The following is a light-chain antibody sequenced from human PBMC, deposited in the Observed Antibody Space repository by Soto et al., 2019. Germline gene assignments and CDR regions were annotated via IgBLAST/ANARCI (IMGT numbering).Light chain of an antibody. Sequence: QCVLKLAASVSGSPGQSITISCTGSISDIGAYHYVSWFQQYPGKAPKVIISEVSNRPSGVSNRFSGSKSGTAASVTISGLQTEDEADYFCLSFTTDWTQVFGTGTKVTVL. CDR3: LSFTTDWTQV. V-gene: IGLV2-14*01. CDR1: ISDIGAYHY. J-gene: IGLJ1*01. CDR2: EVS.